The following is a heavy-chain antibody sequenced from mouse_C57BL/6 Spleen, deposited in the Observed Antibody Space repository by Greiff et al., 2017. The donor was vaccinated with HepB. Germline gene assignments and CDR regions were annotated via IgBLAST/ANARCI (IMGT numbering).Heavy chain of an antibody. D-gene: IGHD1-1*01. V-gene: IGHV1-50*01. CDR1: GYTFTSYW. Sequence: VQLQQPGAELVKPGASVKLSCKASGYTFTSYWMQWVKQRPGQGLEWIGEIDPSDSYTNYNQKFKGKATLTVDTSSSTAYMQLSSLTSEDSAVYYCAREGTTVVAKGYFDVWGTGTTVTVSS. CDR3: AREGTTVVAKGYFDV. J-gene: IGHJ1*03. CDR2: IDPSDSYT.